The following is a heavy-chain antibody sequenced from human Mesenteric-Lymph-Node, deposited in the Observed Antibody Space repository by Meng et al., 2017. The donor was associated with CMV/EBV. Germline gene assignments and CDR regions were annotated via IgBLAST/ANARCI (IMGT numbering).Heavy chain of an antibody. Sequence: GGSLRLSCAASGFTFSSYAMSWVRQAPGKGLEWVSGVSGSGGSTYYADSVKGRFTISRDNSKNTLYLQMNSLRAEDTAVYYCARDHYGSGSYRFDYWGQGTLVTVSS. CDR3: ARDHYGSGSYRFDY. CDR1: GFTFSSYA. CDR2: VSGSGGST. V-gene: IGHV3-23*01. J-gene: IGHJ4*02. D-gene: IGHD3-10*01.